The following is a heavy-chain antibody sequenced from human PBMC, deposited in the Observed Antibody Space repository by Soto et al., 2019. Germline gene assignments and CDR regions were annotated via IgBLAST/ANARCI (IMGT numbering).Heavy chain of an antibody. J-gene: IGHJ4*02. CDR3: ARRNYGKEGYFFDF. CDR1: GGSITGYY. V-gene: IGHV4-59*08. D-gene: IGHD4-17*01. CDR2: IYDSGTT. Sequence: QVQLRESGPGLVRPSETLSLTCTVSGGSITGYYWSWIRQPPGKGRGWIGYIYDSGTTTYNAALKSRVTISADTSKNQFSLNLRSVTAADTAVYYCARRNYGKEGYFFDFWGQGLLVTVSS.